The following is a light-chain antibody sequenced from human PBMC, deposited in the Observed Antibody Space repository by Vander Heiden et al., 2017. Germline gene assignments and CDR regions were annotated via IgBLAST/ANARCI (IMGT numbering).Light chain of an antibody. J-gene: IGKJ3*01. CDR3: QQLNSYPHT. V-gene: IGKV1-9*01. CDR1: QGISSY. CDR2: AAS. Sequence: DIQLTQSPSFLSASVGDRVTITCRASQGISSYLAWYQQKPGKAPKLLIYAASTLQSGVPSRFRGSGSGTEFTLTISILQPEDFATYYCQQLNSYPHTFGPGTKVDIK.